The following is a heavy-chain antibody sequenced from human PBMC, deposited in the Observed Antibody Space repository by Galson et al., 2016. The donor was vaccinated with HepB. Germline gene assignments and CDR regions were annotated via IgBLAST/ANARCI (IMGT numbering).Heavy chain of an antibody. Sequence: SVKVSCKASGGTFSSYAINWVRQAPGQGLEWMGGIIPFSGTANYAQKFQGRVTITADKSTSTAYMELSSLRSEDTAVYYCARTIVLEWLLRWFDPWGQGTLVTVSS. CDR1: GGTFSSYA. CDR3: ARTIVLEWLLRWFDP. V-gene: IGHV1-69*06. J-gene: IGHJ5*02. D-gene: IGHD3-3*01. CDR2: IIPFSGTA.